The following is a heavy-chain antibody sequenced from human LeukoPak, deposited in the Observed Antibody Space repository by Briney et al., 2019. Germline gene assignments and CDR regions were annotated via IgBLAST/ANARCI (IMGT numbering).Heavy chain of an antibody. D-gene: IGHD6-19*01. V-gene: IGHV3-53*01. CDR2: IYSGGVT. J-gene: IGHJ2*01. Sequence: VGSLRLSCAASGFTVSSNYMSWVRQAPGKGLESVSLIYSGGVTYYADSVKGRFIISRDNSKNTLFLQMNSLRAEDTAVYYCTRAPSGWSDYWYFDLWGRGTLVTVSS. CDR3: TRAPSGWSDYWYFDL. CDR1: GFTVSSNY.